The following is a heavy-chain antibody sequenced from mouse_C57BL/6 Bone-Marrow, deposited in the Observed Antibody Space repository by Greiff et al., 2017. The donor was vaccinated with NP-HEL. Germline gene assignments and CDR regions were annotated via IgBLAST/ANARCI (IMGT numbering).Heavy chain of an antibody. V-gene: IGHV1-81*01. CDR1: GYTFTSYG. D-gene: IGHD1-1*01. CDR3: ARSYGGVAY. CDR2: IYPRSGNT. J-gene: IGHJ3*01. Sequence: QVQLQQSGAELARPGASVKLSCKASGYTFTSYGISWVKQRTGQGLEWIGEIYPRSGNTYYNEKFKGKATLTADKSSSTAYMELRSLTSEDSAVYFGARSYGGVAYWGQGTLVTVSA.